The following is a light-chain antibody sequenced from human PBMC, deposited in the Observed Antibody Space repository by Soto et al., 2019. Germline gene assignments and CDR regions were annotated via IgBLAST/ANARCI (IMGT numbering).Light chain of an antibody. CDR3: QVRDVWPS. V-gene: IGKV3-11*01. J-gene: IGKJ1*01. CDR1: QGVGTS. Sequence: IVLTQSPVTLALSPGEIAFLSCMASQGVGTSLAWYQHKPGQAPRLFIYDASKRAPGIPARFSGSGSGTDFTLPISSLEPEYIAVYYCQVRDVWPSFGQGTKVEIK. CDR2: DAS.